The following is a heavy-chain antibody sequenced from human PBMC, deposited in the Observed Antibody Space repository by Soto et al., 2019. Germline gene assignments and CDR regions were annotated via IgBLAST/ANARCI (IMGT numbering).Heavy chain of an antibody. CDR3: AREGEWCSSTSYPERYFDY. CDR1: GGTFSSYT. V-gene: IGHV1-69*04. CDR2: IIPILGVA. D-gene: IGHD2-2*01. J-gene: IGHJ4*02. Sequence: SVKVSCKASGGTFSSYTISWVRQAPGQGLEWMGRIIPILGVANYAQKFQGRVTITADKSTSTAYMELSSLRSEDTAVYYCAREGEWCSSTSYPERYFDYWGQGTLVTVSS.